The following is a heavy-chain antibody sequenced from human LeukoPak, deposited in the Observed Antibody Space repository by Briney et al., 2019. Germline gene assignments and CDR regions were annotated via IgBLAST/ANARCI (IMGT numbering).Heavy chain of an antibody. D-gene: IGHD6-13*01. V-gene: IGHV3-48*03. CDR2: ISSTSNMI. J-gene: IGHJ4*02. Sequence: PGGSLRLSCAASGFTFSNYEMNWVRQAPGKGLEWLSYISSTSNMIYYADPVRGRFTISRDNAENSLYLQMNSLRAEDTAVYYCATASGSWYRYYFDCWGQGTLVTVSS. CDR1: GFTFSNYE. CDR3: ATASGSWYRYYFDC.